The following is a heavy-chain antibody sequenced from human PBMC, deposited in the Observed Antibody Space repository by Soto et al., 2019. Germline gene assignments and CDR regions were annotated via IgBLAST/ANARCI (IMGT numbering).Heavy chain of an antibody. J-gene: IGHJ6*03. CDR2: IYYSGST. D-gene: IGHD3-10*01. CDR3: ACVREYGNYYYYYMDV. CDR1: GGSISIGGYY. V-gene: IGHV4-31*03. Sequence: QVQLQESGPGLVKPSQTLSLTCTVSGGSISIGGYYWSWIRQHPGKGLEWIGYIYYSGSTYYNPSLLSRLTISVDASKNQLSLKLSSVSAAATAVQYCACVREYGNYYYYYMDVWGKGTTVTVSS.